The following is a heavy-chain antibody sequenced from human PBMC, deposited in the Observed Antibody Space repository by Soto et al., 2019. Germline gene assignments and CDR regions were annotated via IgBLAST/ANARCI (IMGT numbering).Heavy chain of an antibody. D-gene: IGHD2-8*01. CDR2: ISSSSSYI. V-gene: IGHV3-21*01. J-gene: IGHJ6*02. CDR3: ASGPKDVLMVYALLGVNGMDV. CDR1: GFTFSSYS. Sequence: GGSLRLSCAASGFTFSSYSMNWVRQAPGKGLEWVSSISSSSSYIYYADSVKGRFTISRDNAKNSLYLQMNSLRAEDTAVYYCASGPKDVLMVYALLGVNGMDVWGQGTTVTVSS.